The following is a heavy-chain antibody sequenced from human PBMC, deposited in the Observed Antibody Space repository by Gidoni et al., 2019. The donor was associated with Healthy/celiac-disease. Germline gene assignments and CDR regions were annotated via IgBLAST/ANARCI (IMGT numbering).Heavy chain of an antibody. J-gene: IGHJ5*02. V-gene: IGHV3-48*02. Sequence: EVQLVESGGGLVQPGGSLRLSCAGAGFTFSSYSMNWVHQAPGTGLEWVSYISSSSSTIYYADSVKGRFTISRDNAKNSLYLQMNSLRDEDTAVYYCARDLARALGWFDPWGQGTLVTVSS. CDR1: GFTFSSYS. CDR2: ISSSSSTI. D-gene: IGHD1-26*01. CDR3: ARDLARALGWFDP.